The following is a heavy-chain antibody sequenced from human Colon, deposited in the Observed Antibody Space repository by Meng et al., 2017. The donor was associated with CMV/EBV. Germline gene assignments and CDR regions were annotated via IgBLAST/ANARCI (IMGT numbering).Heavy chain of an antibody. CDR1: YY. D-gene: IGHD1-26*01. J-gene: IGHJ4*02. V-gene: IGHV1-46*01. CDR3: AREKGIVGASQYYFDS. CDR2: INPGGGVIDPNGGST. Sequence: YYLHWVRQAPGQGLEWMAVINPGGGVIDPNGGSTSSAQKFQGRVTMSRDTSTSTVYLELSSLTSEDTAVYYCAREKGIVGASQYYFDSWGQGTLVTVSS.